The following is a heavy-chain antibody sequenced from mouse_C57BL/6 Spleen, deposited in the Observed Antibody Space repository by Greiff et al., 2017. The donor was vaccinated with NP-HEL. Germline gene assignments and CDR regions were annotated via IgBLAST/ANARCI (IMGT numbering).Heavy chain of an antibody. J-gene: IGHJ2*01. Sequence: VQLKESGAELVRPGASVKLSCTASGFNIKDDYMHWVKQRPEQGLEWIGWIDPENGDTEYASKFQGKATITADTSSNTAYLQLSSLTSEDTAVYYCTTNYGSSYYWGQGTTLTVSS. CDR1: GFNIKDDY. CDR2: IDPENGDT. V-gene: IGHV14-4*01. CDR3: TTNYGSSYY. D-gene: IGHD1-1*01.